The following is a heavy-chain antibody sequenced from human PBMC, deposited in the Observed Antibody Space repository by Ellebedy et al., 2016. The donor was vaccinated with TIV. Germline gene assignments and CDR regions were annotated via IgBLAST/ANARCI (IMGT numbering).Heavy chain of an antibody. CDR1: GFTYSNYA. CDR2: VSGSGGIV. V-gene: IGHV3-23*01. CDR3: AKSHVLCASTSCYFDS. D-gene: IGHD2-2*01. J-gene: IGHJ4*02. Sequence: GGSLRLSCAASGFTYSNYAMNWVRQAPGKGLEWVSVVSGSGGIVDYADSVKARFTVSRDNSKNTLYLQMNSLRDEDTAVYYCAKSHVLCASTSCYFDSWGQGTLVTVSS.